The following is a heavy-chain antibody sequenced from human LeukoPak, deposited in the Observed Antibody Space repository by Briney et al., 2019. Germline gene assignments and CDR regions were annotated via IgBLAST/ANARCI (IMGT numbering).Heavy chain of an antibody. J-gene: IGHJ4*02. D-gene: IGHD3-10*02. Sequence: HSGGSLRLSCAASGFTFSSNAMSWVRQAPGKGLEWVSAISGSGGSTYYADSVKGRFTISRDDSKNTLYLQMNSLTVEDTAVYYCARDFDDVNGHYYYLPDYWGQGILVTVSS. CDR2: ISGSGGST. CDR3: ARDFDDVNGHYYYLPDY. CDR1: GFTFSSNA. V-gene: IGHV3-23*01.